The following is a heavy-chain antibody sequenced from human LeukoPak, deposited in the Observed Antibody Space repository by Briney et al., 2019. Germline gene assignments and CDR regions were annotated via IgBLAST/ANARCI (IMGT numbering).Heavy chain of an antibody. D-gene: IGHD6-13*01. V-gene: IGHV4-4*02. Sequence: SETLSLTCAVSGGSISSSNWWSWVRQPPGKGLEWIGEIYHSGSTNYNPSLKSRVTISVDTSKNQFSLKLSSVTAADTAVYYCARHRASIEAGTDDAFDIWGQGTMVTVSS. CDR3: ARHRASIEAGTDDAFDI. CDR2: IYHSGST. J-gene: IGHJ3*02. CDR1: GGSISSSNW.